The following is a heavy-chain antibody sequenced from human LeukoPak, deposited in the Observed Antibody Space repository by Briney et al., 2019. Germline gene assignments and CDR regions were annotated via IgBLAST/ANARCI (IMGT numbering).Heavy chain of an antibody. CDR1: GYSFTSYW. Sequence: GESLKISCKGSGYSFTSYWIGWVRQMPGKGLEWMGIIYPGDSDTRYSPSFQGQVTISADKSISTAYLQWSSLKASDTAMYYCARAPHYDFWSGRTLGAFDIWGQGTMVTVSS. V-gene: IGHV5-51*01. D-gene: IGHD3-3*01. CDR3: ARAPHYDFWSGRTLGAFDI. CDR2: IYPGDSDT. J-gene: IGHJ3*02.